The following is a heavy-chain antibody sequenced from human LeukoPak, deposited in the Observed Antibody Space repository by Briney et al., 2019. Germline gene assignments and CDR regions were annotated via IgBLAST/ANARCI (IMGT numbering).Heavy chain of an antibody. CDR2: IYTSGST. CDR3: AGHCSGGSCYPGAGYYMDV. Sequence: PSETLSLTCTVSGGSISSYYWSWIRQPAGKGLEWIGRIYTSGSTNYSPSLKSRVTISVDTSKNQFSLKLSSVTAADTAVYYCAGHCSGGSCYPGAGYYMDVWGKGTTVTVSS. CDR1: GGSISSYY. J-gene: IGHJ6*03. V-gene: IGHV4-4*07. D-gene: IGHD2-15*01.